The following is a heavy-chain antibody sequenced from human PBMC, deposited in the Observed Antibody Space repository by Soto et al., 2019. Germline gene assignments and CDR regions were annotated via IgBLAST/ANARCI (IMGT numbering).Heavy chain of an antibody. V-gene: IGHV4-31*03. CDR1: GGSISSGGYY. CDR3: GRYCSGGSCRNFDY. J-gene: IGHJ4*02. CDR2: IYYSGST. D-gene: IGHD2-15*01. Sequence: QVQLQESDPGLVKPSQTLSLTCTVSGGSISSGGYYWSWIRQHPGKGLEWIGYIYYSGSTYYNPSLKSRVTISVDTSKNQFSLKLSSVTAADTAVYYCGRYCSGGSCRNFDYWGQGTLVTVSS.